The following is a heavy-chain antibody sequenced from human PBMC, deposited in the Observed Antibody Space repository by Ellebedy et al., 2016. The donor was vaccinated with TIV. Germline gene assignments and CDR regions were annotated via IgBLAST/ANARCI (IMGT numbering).Heavy chain of an antibody. CDR1: GGSFSGYY. V-gene: IGHV4-34*01. Sequence: MPSETLSLTCAVYGGSFSGYYWSWIRQPPGKGLEWIGEINHSGSTNYNPSLKSRVTISVDTSKNQFSLKLSSVTAADTAVYYCARGRRRGYSYGADYWGQGTLVTVSS. CDR2: INHSGST. J-gene: IGHJ4*02. D-gene: IGHD5-18*01. CDR3: ARGRRRGYSYGADY.